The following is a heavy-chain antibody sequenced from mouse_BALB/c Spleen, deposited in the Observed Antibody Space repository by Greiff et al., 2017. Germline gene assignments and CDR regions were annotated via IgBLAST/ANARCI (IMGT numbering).Heavy chain of an antibody. V-gene: IGHV3-2*02. D-gene: IGHD2-4*01. CDR1: GYSITSDYA. CDR3: ARDDYDWFAD. CDR2: ISYSGST. Sequence: DVKLQESGPGLVKPSQSLSLTCTVTGYSITSDYAWNWIRQFPGNKLEWMGYISYSGSTSYNPSLKSRISITRDTSKNQFFLQLNSVTTEDTATYYCARDDYDWFADWGQGTLVTVSA. J-gene: IGHJ3*01.